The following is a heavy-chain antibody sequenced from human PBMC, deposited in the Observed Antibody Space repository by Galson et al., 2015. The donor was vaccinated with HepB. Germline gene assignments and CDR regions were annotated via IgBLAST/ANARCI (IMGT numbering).Heavy chain of an antibody. V-gene: IGHV1-18*01. CDR2: ISAYNGNT. CDR3: ARQLTYYYDSQWVEDYYYYYYMDV. J-gene: IGHJ6*03. CDR1: GYTFTSYG. Sequence: SVKVSCKASGYTFTSYGISWVRQAPGQGLEWMGWISAYNGNTNYAQKLQGRVTMTTDTSTSTAYMELRSLRSDDTAVYYCARQLTYYYDSQWVEDYYYYYYMDVWGKGTTVTVSS. D-gene: IGHD3-22*01.